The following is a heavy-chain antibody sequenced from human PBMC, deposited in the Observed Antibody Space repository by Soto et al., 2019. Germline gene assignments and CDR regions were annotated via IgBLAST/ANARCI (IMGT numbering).Heavy chain of an antibody. V-gene: IGHV1-69*13. CDR1: VGTFSSYA. CDR2: IIPIFSTA. D-gene: IGHD3-9*01. CDR3: ARAGRGYYDILPGSYNWFDP. Sequence: GSSGKVSCKACVGTFSSYAISWVRQAPGQGLEWMGGIIPIFSTANYAQKFQGRVTITADESTSTAYMELSSLRSEDTAVYYCARAGRGYYDILPGSYNWFDPRGQGTLVTLS. J-gene: IGHJ5*02.